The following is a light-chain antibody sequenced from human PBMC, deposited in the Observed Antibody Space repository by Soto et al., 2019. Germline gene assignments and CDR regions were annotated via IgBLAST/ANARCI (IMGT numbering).Light chain of an antibody. CDR3: QQYGTSEII. CDR2: DAS. J-gene: IGKJ5*01. CDR1: QSVTTN. Sequence: EVVMTQSPATLSVSPGERVTFSCRASQSVTTNLAWYQHKPGQSPRLLIYDASNRATGIPARFSGSVSGTDFTLSISRVEPEDFAVFYCQQYGTSEIIFGQGTRLEIK. V-gene: IGKV3D-15*01.